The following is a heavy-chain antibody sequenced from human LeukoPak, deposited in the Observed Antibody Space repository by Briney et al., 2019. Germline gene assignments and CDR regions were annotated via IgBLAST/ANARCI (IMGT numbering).Heavy chain of an antibody. CDR1: GGSVSTSDYY. J-gene: IGHJ4*02. Sequence: SETLSLTCTVSGGSVSTSDYYWGWIRQTPGKGLEWIGDIFYSGKTNYNPSLKGRVTISIDTSKNQFSLKLPSVTAADTAVYYCARIFDSWGQGTLVTVSS. CDR3: ARIFDS. CDR2: IFYSGKT. V-gene: IGHV4-39*07.